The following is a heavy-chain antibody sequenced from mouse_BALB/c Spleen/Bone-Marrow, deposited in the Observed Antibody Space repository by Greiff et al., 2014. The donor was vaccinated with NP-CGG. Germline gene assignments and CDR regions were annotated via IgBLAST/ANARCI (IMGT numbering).Heavy chain of an antibody. Sequence: QVQLQQSGPELAKPGALVKISCKASGYTFTSYDINWVKQNPGQGLEWIGWIYPGDGSSKYNEKFKGKATLTADKSSSTAYMQLSSLTSENSAVYFCARAPSMDYWGQGTSVTVSS. J-gene: IGHJ4*01. CDR3: ARAPSMDY. CDR2: IYPGDGSS. V-gene: IGHV1S56*01. CDR1: GYTFTSYD.